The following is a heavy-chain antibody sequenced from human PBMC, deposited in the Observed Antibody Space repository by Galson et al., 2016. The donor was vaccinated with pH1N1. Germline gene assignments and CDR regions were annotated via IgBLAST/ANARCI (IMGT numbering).Heavy chain of an antibody. CDR1: GYNFNIYY. CDR2: IDPNSGVT. CDR3: ARILRTLVFDY. V-gene: IGHV1-2*02. Sequence: SVKVSCKASGYNFNIYYIHWVRQAPGQGLEWMGWIDPNSGVTSYAQKFQGRISVTRDTSISTAYMELSRLTSADTAVYYCARILRTLVFDYWGQGTLVTVSP. D-gene: IGHD3-9*01. J-gene: IGHJ4*02.